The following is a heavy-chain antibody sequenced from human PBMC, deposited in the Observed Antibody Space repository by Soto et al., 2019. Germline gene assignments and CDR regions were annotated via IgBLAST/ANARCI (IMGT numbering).Heavy chain of an antibody. CDR2: IYYSGST. V-gene: IGHV4-39*01. Sequence: SETLSLTCTVSSAPVSSSTYKWGWIRQPPGKGLEWIGSIYYSGSTYYNPSLNSRVTVSVDTSKNQFSLKVTSVTAADTAVYYCARLHGYCISSSCHGHYAMDVWGQGTTVT. CDR1: SAPVSSSTYK. CDR3: ARLHGYCISSSCHGHYAMDV. D-gene: IGHD2-2*01. J-gene: IGHJ6*02.